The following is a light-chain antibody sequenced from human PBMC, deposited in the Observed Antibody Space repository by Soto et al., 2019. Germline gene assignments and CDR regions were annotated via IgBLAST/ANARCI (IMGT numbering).Light chain of an antibody. CDR3: QQYNNWPHT. CDR1: QSVSSN. V-gene: IGKV3-15*01. J-gene: IGKJ5*01. Sequence: EIVMTQSPATLSVSPGERATLSCRASQSVSSNLAWYQQKPGQAPRLLMYGASTRATGIPDRFSGSGSGTEFTLTISSLQSEDFALYYCQQYNNWPHTFGQGTRLEIK. CDR2: GAS.